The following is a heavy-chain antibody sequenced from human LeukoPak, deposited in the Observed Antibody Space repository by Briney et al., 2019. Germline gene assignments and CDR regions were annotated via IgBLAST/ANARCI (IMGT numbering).Heavy chain of an antibody. J-gene: IGHJ5*02. CDR3: AREDQQQLVLAVGWFDP. Sequence: SVKVSCKASGGTFSSYAISWVRQAPGQGLDWMGGIIPIFGTANYAQKFQGRVTITADKPTSTAYMELSSLRSEETAVYYCAREDQQQLVLAVGWFDPWGQGSLVTVSS. CDR1: GGTFSSYA. V-gene: IGHV1-69*06. CDR2: IIPIFGTA. D-gene: IGHD6-13*01.